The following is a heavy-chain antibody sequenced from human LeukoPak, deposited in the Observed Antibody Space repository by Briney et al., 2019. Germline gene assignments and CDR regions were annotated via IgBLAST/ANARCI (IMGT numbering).Heavy chain of an antibody. CDR1: GYTFTSYD. D-gene: IGHD2-2*01. V-gene: IGHV1-8*02. CDR2: MNPNSGNT. J-gene: IGHJ6*03. Sequence: ASVKVSCKASGYTFTSYDINWVRQATGQGLEWMGWMNPNSGNTNYAQKFQGRVTMTRNTSISTAYMELSSLRSEDTAVYYCARDLRRASSYYYYYMDVWGKGTTVTVSS. CDR3: ARDLRRASSYYYYYMDV.